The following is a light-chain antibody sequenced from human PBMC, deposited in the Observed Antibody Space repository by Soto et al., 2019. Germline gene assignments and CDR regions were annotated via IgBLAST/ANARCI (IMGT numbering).Light chain of an antibody. CDR2: TND. V-gene: IGLV1-44*01. CDR1: SSNIGTNP. J-gene: IGLJ1*01. Sequence: QLVLTQPPSSSGTPGQRVTISCSGGSSNIGTNPVNWYQHLPGTAPKLLMHTNDRRPSGVPDRFSGSKSGTSASLAISGLQSEDAGDYYCAAWDDSLKGPVFGTGTKLTVL. CDR3: AAWDDSLKGPV.